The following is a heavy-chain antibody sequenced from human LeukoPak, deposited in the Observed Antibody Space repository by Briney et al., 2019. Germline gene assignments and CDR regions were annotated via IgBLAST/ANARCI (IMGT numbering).Heavy chain of an antibody. CDR1: GFPFSDFA. Sequence: PGGPLSLSCAVSGFPFSDFAMSWVRQAPGKGLEWVSTISGGGDNTYFADSVKGRFTISRDNSKNTLFLQMVSLRAEDTAVYYCAKFEGALLGNYYMDVWGKGTTVTVS. CDR3: AKFEGALLGNYYMDV. CDR2: ISGGGDNT. J-gene: IGHJ6*03. V-gene: IGHV3-23*01.